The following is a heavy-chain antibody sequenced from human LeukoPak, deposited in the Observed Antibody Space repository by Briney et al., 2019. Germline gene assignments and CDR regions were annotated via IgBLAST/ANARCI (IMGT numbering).Heavy chain of an antibody. Sequence: SETLSLTCTVSGGSIRSSNYFWGWIRQSPGKGLEWIGNIYYSGSTYYNPSLKSRVTISVDTSKNQFSLKLSSVTAADTAVYYCASLQGMGYCSSTSCHGAFDFWGQGTLVTVS. D-gene: IGHD2-2*01. J-gene: IGHJ3*01. CDR2: IYYSGST. CDR1: GGSIRSSNYF. V-gene: IGHV4-39*01. CDR3: ASLQGMGYCSSTSCHGAFDF.